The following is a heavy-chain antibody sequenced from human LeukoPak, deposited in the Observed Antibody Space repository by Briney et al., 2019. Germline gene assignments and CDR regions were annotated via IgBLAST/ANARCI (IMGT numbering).Heavy chain of an antibody. CDR3: ARDPQRSYYYDSSGFEGDY. CDR1: GGSISRDPYY. V-gene: IGHV4-30-4*01. J-gene: IGHJ4*02. D-gene: IGHD3-22*01. CDR2: IFDSGTT. Sequence: SETLSLTCTVSGGSISRDPYYWTWLRQSPGKGLEWLGHIFDSGTTYCNPSLKSRLSISLDTSKNQFSLKLTSVTAADTAVYYCARDPQRSYYYDSSGFEGDYWGQGTLVTVSS.